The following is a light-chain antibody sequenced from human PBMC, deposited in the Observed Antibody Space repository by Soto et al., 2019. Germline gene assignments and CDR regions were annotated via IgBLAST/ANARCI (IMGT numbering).Light chain of an antibody. J-gene: IGKJ1*01. Sequence: DIPMTQSPTTLSASVGDRVIITFRASQRMSAWLAWYQQKPGKAPTLLIYDASSLENGVPSRFSGSGSGTDFTLTISSLQPDDFATYYCQQDDTYPWTFGQGTKVEIK. CDR1: QRMSAW. V-gene: IGKV1-5*01. CDR2: DAS. CDR3: QQDDTYPWT.